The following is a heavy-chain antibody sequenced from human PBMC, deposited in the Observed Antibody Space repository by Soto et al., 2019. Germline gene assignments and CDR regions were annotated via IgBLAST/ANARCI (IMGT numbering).Heavy chain of an antibody. V-gene: IGHV2-5*02. CDR3: AHSPAPRVYFQH. Sequence: SGPTLVNPTQTLTLTCVFSGFSLNTGGVTVGWIRQPPGKALEWVALVYWDDGKRYSPSLKSRLTITKETSRNQVVLTMTNVDPEDTATYFCAHSPAPRVYFQHWGEGTLVTVSS. J-gene: IGHJ1*01. D-gene: IGHD3-10*01. CDR1: GFSLNTGGVT. CDR2: VYWDDGK.